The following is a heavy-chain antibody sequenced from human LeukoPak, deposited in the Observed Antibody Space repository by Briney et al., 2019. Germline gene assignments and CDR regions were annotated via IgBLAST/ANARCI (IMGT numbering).Heavy chain of an antibody. Sequence: LWESLSLTCAVYGGSFSGYYWSWIRQPPGKGLEWIGEINHSGSTNYNPSLKSRVTMSVDTSKNQFSLKLSSVTAADTAVYYCARGLYSSSSNYYFDYWGQGTLVTVSS. CDR3: ARGLYSSSSNYYFDY. CDR2: INHSGST. CDR1: GGSFSGYY. J-gene: IGHJ4*02. V-gene: IGHV4-34*01. D-gene: IGHD6-6*01.